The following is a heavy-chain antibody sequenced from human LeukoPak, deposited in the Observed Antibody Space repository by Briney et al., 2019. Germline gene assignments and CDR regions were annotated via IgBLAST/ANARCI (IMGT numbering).Heavy chain of an antibody. D-gene: IGHD3-10*01. CDR3: ARDPGPVTYYYGSGSHYFDY. CDR1: GGSISSYY. Sequence: SETLSLTCTVSGGSISSYYWSWIRQPPGKGLEWIGYIYYSGSTNYNPSLKSRVTISVDTSKNQFSLKLSSVTAADTAVYYCARDPGPVTYYYGSGSHYFDYWGQGTLVTVSS. V-gene: IGHV4-59*01. J-gene: IGHJ4*02. CDR2: IYYSGST.